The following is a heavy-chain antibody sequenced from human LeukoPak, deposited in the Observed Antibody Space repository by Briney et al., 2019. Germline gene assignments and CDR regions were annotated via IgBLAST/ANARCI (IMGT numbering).Heavy chain of an antibody. CDR3: AKFFSSGWFLDAFHI. D-gene: IGHD6-19*01. CDR2: IIPILGMA. J-gene: IGHJ3*02. Sequence: SVKVSCKASGGTFSSYAISWVQQAPGQGLEWMGRIIPILGMANYAQKFQGRVTITADKSTSTAYMELSSLRSEDTAVYYCAKFFSSGWFLDAFHIWGQGTMVTVSS. V-gene: IGHV1-69*04. CDR1: GGTFSSYA.